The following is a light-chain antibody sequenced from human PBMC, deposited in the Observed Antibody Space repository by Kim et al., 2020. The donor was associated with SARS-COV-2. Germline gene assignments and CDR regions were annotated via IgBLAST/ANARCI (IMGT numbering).Light chain of an antibody. CDR3: QQTYSASRT. Sequence: ASVGDRVTITCQASQDISRYLTWCQQKPGKAPKLLIYTASSLQSGVTSRFTGSGSETDFTLTLSSLQPGDFATYYCQQTYSASRTFGQGTKVDIK. J-gene: IGKJ1*01. V-gene: IGKV1-39*01. CDR2: TAS. CDR1: QDISRY.